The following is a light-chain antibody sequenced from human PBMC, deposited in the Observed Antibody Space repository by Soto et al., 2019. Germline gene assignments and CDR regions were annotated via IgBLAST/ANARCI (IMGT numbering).Light chain of an antibody. V-gene: IGKV3-20*01. CDR1: QSVSSSY. J-gene: IGKJ1*01. CDR3: QQYGSSPWT. Sequence: EIVLTQSPGTLSLSPGERATLSCRASQSVSSSYLVWHQQKPGQAPRLLIYAASRSATGIPDSFSGSGSGTDFTLTISRLEPEDFAVYYCQQYGSSPWTFGQGTKVEI. CDR2: AAS.